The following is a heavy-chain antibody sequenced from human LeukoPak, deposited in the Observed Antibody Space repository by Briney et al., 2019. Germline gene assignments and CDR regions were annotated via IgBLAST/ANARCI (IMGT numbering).Heavy chain of an antibody. V-gene: IGHV3-30*02. CDR2: IQYDGSSQ. CDR3: ATDRRGYYYDSSGYNY. Sequence: GGSLRLSCSASGFTFSRFGMHWVRQAPGKGLEWVAFIQYDGSSQHYADSVKGRFTISRDKSSSTLYLQMNRLRPEDTALYYCATDRRGYYYDSSGYNYWGQGTLVTVSS. CDR1: GFTFSRFG. D-gene: IGHD3-22*01. J-gene: IGHJ4*02.